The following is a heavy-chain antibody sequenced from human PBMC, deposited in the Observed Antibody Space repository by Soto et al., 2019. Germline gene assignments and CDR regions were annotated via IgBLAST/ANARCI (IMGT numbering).Heavy chain of an antibody. CDR1: GFTFSSYG. J-gene: IGHJ4*02. CDR2: IWSGGSHE. Sequence: QVQLVESGGGVVQPGRSLRLSCAASGFTFSSYGMHWVRQAPGKGLEWVAVIWSGGSHENYADSVKGRFTISRDKSKNMLYVQMNSLRGDDRAVYYCARGPGTSYFGYWGQGSLVTVSS. V-gene: IGHV3-33*01. CDR3: ARGPGTSYFGY. D-gene: IGHD2-2*01.